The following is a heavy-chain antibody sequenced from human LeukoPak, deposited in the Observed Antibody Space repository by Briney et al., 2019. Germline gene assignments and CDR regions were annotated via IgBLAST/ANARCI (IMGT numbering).Heavy chain of an antibody. J-gene: IGHJ4*02. V-gene: IGHV1-2*02. CDR3: AVMAAPDAAFEY. CDR1: GYTFSAYY. D-gene: IGHD6-25*01. CDR2: IHPNSGDT. Sequence: ASVKLSCTASGYTFSAYYMSWVRQAPGQGLEWMGWIHPNSGDTHNAQNFQDRVTLTRDTSINTAYMELTRLTSDDTAMYYCAVMAAPDAAFEYWGQGTLVTVSS.